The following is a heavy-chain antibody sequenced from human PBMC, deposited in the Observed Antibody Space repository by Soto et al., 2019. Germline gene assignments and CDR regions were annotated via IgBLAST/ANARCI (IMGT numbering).Heavy chain of an antibody. CDR3: AKGEGAVASTGLLDF. J-gene: IGHJ4*02. V-gene: IGHV3-23*01. CDR2: ISSGGGRT. CDR1: GFTFSNYA. D-gene: IGHD6-19*01. Sequence: EVQLLESGGGLVQPGGSLRLSCAASGFTFSNYAMTWVRQAPGKGLEWVSTISSGGGRTYYADSVKGRFTISRDDSKNTLYLQINSLRAEDTAAYYCAKGEGAVASTGLLDFWGQGTLVTVSS.